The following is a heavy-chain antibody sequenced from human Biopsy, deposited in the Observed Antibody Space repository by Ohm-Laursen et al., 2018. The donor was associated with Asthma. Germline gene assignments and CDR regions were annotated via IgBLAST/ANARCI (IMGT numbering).Heavy chain of an antibody. CDR2: HDHEEGGT. Sequence: AASVKVSCKISGYSLTDLSMHWVRQAPGQGLEWMGGHDHEEGGTVNARRFQGRVTMTEDTSTDTAYMELSSLSSDDTAVYYCASDFPKDYARYNFQFWGQGTPVTVSS. CDR3: ASDFPKDYARYNFQF. D-gene: IGHD4-17*01. CDR1: GYSLTDLS. V-gene: IGHV1-24*01. J-gene: IGHJ4*02.